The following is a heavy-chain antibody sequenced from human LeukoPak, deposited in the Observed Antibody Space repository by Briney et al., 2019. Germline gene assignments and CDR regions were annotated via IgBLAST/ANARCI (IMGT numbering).Heavy chain of an antibody. D-gene: IGHD2-21*01. J-gene: IGHJ4*02. V-gene: IGHV3-7*01. CDR1: GFTFNSYW. CDR2: IKQDGSEK. Sequence: GGSLRLSCAASGFTFNSYWMSWVRQARGKGLEWVANIKQDGSEKYYVDFVKGRFTISRDNAKNSLYLQMNSLRAEDTAVYYCARMRVFRYYFDYWGQGTLVTVSS. CDR3: ARMRVFRYYFDY.